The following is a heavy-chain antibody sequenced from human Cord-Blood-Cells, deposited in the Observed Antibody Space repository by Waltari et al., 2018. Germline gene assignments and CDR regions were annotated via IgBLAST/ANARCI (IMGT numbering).Heavy chain of an antibody. V-gene: IGHV3-48*03. Sequence: EVQLVESGGGLVQPGGSLRLSCAASGFTFSSYEMNWVRQAPGKGLEWVSYISSSGSTIYYADSLKGRFTISRDNAKNSLYLQMNSLRAEDTAVYYCARDKPGIAAAGTTLFDYWGQGTLVTVSS. CDR1: GFTFSSYE. D-gene: IGHD6-13*01. CDR2: ISSSGSTI. CDR3: ARDKPGIAAAGTTLFDY. J-gene: IGHJ4*02.